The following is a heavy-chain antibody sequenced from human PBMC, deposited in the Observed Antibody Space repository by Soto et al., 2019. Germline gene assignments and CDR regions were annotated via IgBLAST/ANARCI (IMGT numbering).Heavy chain of an antibody. CDR1: GGTFSSYT. CDR2: IIPILGIA. J-gene: IGHJ6*02. CDR3: ARDSATVTTLSYYYYGMDV. D-gene: IGHD4-17*01. V-gene: IGHV1-69*08. Sequence: QVQLVQSGAAVKKPGSSVKVSCKASGGTFSSYTISWVRQAPGQGLEWMGRIIPILGIANYAQKFQGRVTITADKSTSTAYMELSSLRSEDTAVYYCARDSATVTTLSYYYYGMDVWGQGTTVTVSS.